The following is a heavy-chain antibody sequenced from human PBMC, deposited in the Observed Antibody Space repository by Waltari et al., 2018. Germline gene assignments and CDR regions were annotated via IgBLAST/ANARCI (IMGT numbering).Heavy chain of an antibody. CDR3: ARDEDNYYDSSGYIKH. D-gene: IGHD3-22*01. Sequence: WMHWVRQAPGGGLVWLSRVNGDGGSTTYADSVEGRVTVSVDNARTTIFLQMTSLRAEDTAVYYCARDEDNYYDSSGYIKHWGQGALVTVSS. J-gene: IGHJ4*02. CDR1: W. CDR2: VNGDGGST. V-gene: IGHV3-74*01.